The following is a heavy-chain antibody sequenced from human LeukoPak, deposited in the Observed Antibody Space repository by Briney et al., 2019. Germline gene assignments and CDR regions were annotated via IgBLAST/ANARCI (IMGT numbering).Heavy chain of an antibody. J-gene: IGHJ6*02. CDR3: ARVDSSGYSRYVRNYYYGMDV. V-gene: IGHV3-66*01. D-gene: IGHD3-22*01. CDR1: GFTVSSNY. CDR2: IYSGGST. Sequence: AGGSLRLSCAASGFTVSSNYMSWVRQAPGKGLEWVSVIYSGGSTYYADSVKGRFTISRDNSKSTLYLQMNSLRAEDTAVYYCARVDSSGYSRYVRNYYYGMDVWGQGTTVTVSS.